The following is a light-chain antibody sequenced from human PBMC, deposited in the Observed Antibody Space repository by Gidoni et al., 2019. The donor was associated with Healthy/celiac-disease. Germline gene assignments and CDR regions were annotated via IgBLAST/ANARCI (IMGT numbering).Light chain of an antibody. J-gene: IGLJ3*02. CDR1: SSNIGAGYD. V-gene: IGLV1-40*01. CDR2: GNS. CDR3: QSYDSSLSAVV. Sequence: QSVLTRRPSVSGAPEQRVPIACTGSSSNIGAGYDVHWYQQLPGTAPKLLIYGNSNRPAGVPDRFSGSKSCTSASLSITGLQAEDEADYYCQSYDSSLSAVVFCGGTKLTVL.